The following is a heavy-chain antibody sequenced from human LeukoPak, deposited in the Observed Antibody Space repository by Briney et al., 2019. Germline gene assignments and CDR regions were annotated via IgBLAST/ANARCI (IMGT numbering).Heavy chain of an antibody. J-gene: IGHJ1*01. CDR1: GYTFTSYG. Sequence: ASVKVSCKASGYTFTSYGISWVRQAPGQGLEWMGWISAYNGNTNYAQKLQGRVTMTTDTSTSTAYMELRSLRSGDTAVYYCAMGYYYDSSGGFQHWGQGTLVTVSS. CDR3: AMGYYYDSSGGFQH. V-gene: IGHV1-18*01. D-gene: IGHD3-22*01. CDR2: ISAYNGNT.